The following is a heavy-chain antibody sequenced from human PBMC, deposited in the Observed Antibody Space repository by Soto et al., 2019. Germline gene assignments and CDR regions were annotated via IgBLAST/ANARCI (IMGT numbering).Heavy chain of an antibody. J-gene: IGHJ4*02. D-gene: IGHD4-17*01. CDR3: ARSMTTVVTLDY. V-gene: IGHV4-39*01. Sequence: QLQLQESGPGLVKPSEILSVTCTVSGGSISSSSYYWGWIRRPPGKGLEWIGSIYYSGSTYYNPSLKSPVTISVDTSKNQFSLKLSSVTAADTAVYYCARSMTTVVTLDYWGQGTLVTVSS. CDR2: IYYSGST. CDR1: GGSISSSSYY.